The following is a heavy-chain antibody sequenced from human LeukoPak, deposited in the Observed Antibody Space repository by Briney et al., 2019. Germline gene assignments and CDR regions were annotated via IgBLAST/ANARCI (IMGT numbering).Heavy chain of an antibody. CDR3: ARSHVFDAFDI. V-gene: IGHV3-66*01. J-gene: IGHJ3*02. CDR2: IYSGGST. CDR1: GFAVSSNY. Sequence: PGGSLRLSCAASGFAVSSNYMSWVRQAPGKGLEWVSVIYSGGSTYYADSVKGRFTISRDNSKNTLYLQMNSLRAEDTAVYYCARSHVFDAFDIWGQETMVTVSS. D-gene: IGHD2-21*01.